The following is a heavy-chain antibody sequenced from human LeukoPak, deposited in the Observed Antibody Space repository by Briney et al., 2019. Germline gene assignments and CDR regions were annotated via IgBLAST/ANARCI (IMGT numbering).Heavy chain of an antibody. V-gene: IGHV3-64D*06. Sequence: GWSLRLSCLASGFTFSSCAMHWVREAPGKGLEYVSSISSNGGSTYYADSVKGRFTISRDNFKNTLYLQMSSLRAEDTAVYYCVKGPPVTTPREGRGAEYFQHWGQGTLVTVSS. J-gene: IGHJ1*01. D-gene: IGHD4-17*01. CDR1: GFTFSSCA. CDR3: VKGPPVTTPREGRGAEYFQH. CDR2: ISSNGGST.